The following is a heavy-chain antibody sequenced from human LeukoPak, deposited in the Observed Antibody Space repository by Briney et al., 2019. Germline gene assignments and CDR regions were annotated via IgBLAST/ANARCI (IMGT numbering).Heavy chain of an antibody. V-gene: IGHV3-23*01. CDR3: TTYYYGSGSN. CDR1: GFTFSSFG. J-gene: IGHJ4*02. D-gene: IGHD3-10*01. CDR2: ISSTGGTA. Sequence: GGSLRLSCAASGFTFSSFGMSWVRQAPGKGLEWVSAISSTGGTAYYADSVKGRFTISRDDSKNTLYLQMNSLKTEDTAVYYCTTYYYGSGSNWGQGTLVTVSS.